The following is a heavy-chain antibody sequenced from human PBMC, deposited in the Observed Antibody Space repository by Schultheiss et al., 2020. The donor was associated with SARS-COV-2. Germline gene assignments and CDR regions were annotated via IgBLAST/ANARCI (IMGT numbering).Heavy chain of an antibody. CDR1: GGSISSGGYY. V-gene: IGHV4-61*08. Sequence: SETLSLTCTVSGGSISSGGYYWSWIRQPPGKGLEWIGYIYYSGSTNYNPSLKSRVTISVDTSKNQFSLKLSSVTAADTAVYYCARGVVAFDIWGQGTMVTVAS. CDR3: ARGVVAFDI. CDR2: IYYSGST. D-gene: IGHD2-15*01. J-gene: IGHJ3*02.